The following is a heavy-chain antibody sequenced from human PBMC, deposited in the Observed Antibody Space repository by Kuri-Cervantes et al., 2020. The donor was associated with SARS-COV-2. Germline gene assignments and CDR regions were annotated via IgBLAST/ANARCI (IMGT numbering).Heavy chain of an antibody. V-gene: IGHV4-59*12. D-gene: IGHD2-15*01. CDR2: IYSSGST. CDR1: GFTFSSYS. Sequence: GSLRLSCAASGFTFSSYSMNWVRQAPGKGLEWIGYIYSSGSTYYNPSLKSLITLSVDTSKNQFSLKLSSVTAADTAVYYCAREKWRVVPYYMDVWGKGTTVTGSS. J-gene: IGHJ6*03. CDR3: AREKWRVVPYYMDV.